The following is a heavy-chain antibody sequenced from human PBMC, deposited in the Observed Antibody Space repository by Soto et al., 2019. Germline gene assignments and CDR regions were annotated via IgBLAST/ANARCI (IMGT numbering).Heavy chain of an antibody. CDR2: ISYKGDTT. Sequence: ESGGGLVQPGGSLRLSCAASGFTLSDYSMHWVRQAAGKGLEYVSAISYKGDTTYYANSVKGRFTISRDNSKNTLYLQMGSLRAEDMAVYYCARVSGLGQAAFDIWGQGTRVTVSS. CDR1: GFTLSDYS. V-gene: IGHV3-64*01. CDR3: ARVSGLGQAAFDI. D-gene: IGHD1-1*01. J-gene: IGHJ3*02.